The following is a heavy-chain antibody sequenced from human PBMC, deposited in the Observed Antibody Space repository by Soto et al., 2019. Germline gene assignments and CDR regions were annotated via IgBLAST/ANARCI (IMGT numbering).Heavy chain of an antibody. CDR2: ICGGGGDST. J-gene: IGHJ4*02. CDR1: GFTFRSYA. V-gene: IGHV3-23*01. CDR3: AKGRRDRCYSAWDH. Sequence: GGSLRLSCAASGFTFRSYAMSWVRQAPGKGLEWVSSICGGGGDSTYYADSVKGRFTISRDNSKNTLYLQMNSLRAEDTAVYYCAKGRRDRCYSAWDHWGPGTLVTVSS. D-gene: IGHD2-15*01.